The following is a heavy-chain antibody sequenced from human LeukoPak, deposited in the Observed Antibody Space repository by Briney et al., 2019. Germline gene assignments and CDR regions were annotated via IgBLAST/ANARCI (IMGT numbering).Heavy chain of an antibody. CDR3: ARESTEERPGC. D-gene: IGHD1-1*01. V-gene: IGHV3-74*01. CDR2: IDTDGSRT. CDR1: GFTFSYSW. J-gene: IGHJ4*02. Sequence: PGGSLRLSCAASGFTFSYSWMYWVRQAPGKGLVWVSRIDTDGSRTDYADSVKGRFTISRDNAKNTLFLQMSSLRAEDTAVYYCARESTEERPGCWGQGTLVTVSS.